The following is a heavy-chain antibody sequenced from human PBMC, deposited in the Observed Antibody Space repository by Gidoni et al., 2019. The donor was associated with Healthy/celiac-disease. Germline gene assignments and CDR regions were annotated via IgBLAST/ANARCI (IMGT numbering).Heavy chain of an antibody. J-gene: IGHJ4*02. CDR1: GYTFTSYA. V-gene: IGHV1-3*01. CDR3: ARDHLYYDYVWGSYRPFDY. Sequence: QVQLVQSGAEVKKPGASVKVSCKASGYTFTSYAMHWVRQAPGQRLEWMGWINAGNGNTQYSQQFQGRVTITRDTSASTAYMELSSLRSEDTAVYYCARDHLYYDYVWGSYRPFDYWGQGTLVTVSS. CDR2: INAGNGNT. D-gene: IGHD3-16*02.